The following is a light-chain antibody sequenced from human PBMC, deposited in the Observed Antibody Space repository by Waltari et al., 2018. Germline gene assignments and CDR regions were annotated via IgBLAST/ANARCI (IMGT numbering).Light chain of an antibody. CDR2: SNN. Sequence: QSVLTQPPSASGTPGQRVTISSSGSNSNLGSNYVCWYQQFPGTAPKLLIYSNNQRPSGVPDRFSGSKSGTAASLAISGLRSEDEADYYCASWDDYLGGWEFGGGTKVTVL. J-gene: IGLJ3*02. CDR1: NSNLGSNY. V-gene: IGLV1-47*02. CDR3: ASWDDYLGGWE.